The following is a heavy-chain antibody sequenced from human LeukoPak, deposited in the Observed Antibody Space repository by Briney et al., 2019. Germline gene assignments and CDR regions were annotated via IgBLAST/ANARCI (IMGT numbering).Heavy chain of an antibody. D-gene: IGHD6-19*01. CDR1: GFTFSSYW. V-gene: IGHV3-23*01. CDR3: ARSPGGWFHDH. J-gene: IGHJ4*02. Sequence: GGSLRLSCAASGFTFSSYWMSWVRQAPGKGLEWVSSLSTETDNTYYAVSVKGRFTISRDISKNTLYLQMNSLRGEDTAVYYCARSPGGWFHDHWGQGTLVAVSS. CDR2: LSTETDNT.